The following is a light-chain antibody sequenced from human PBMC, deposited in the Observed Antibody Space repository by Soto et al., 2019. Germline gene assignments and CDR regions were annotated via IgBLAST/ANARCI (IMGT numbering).Light chain of an antibody. Sequence: QSVLTQPPSVSGAPGQTVTISCTGSSSNIGARYEVHWYQQLPGTAPKLLIYEDVKRPSGITERFSGSKSGASASLAITGLLSEDEAEYYCQSYDSSLSGVVFGGGTKLTVL. CDR1: SSNIGARYE. J-gene: IGLJ2*01. CDR3: QSYDSSLSGVV. CDR2: EDV. V-gene: IGLV1-40*01.